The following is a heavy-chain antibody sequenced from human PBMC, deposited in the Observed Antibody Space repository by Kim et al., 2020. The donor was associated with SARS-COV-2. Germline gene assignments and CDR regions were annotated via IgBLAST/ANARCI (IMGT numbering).Heavy chain of an antibody. J-gene: IGHJ5*02. Sequence: AQKFQERVTITRDMSTSTAYMELSGLRSEDTAVYYCAAKLPGITAAGIHHWGQGTLVTVSS. D-gene: IGHD6-13*01. CDR3: AAKLPGITAAGIHH. V-gene: IGHV1-58*01.